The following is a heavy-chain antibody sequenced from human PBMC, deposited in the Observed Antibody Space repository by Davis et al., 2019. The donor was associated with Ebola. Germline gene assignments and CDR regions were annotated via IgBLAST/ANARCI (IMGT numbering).Heavy chain of an antibody. D-gene: IGHD6-19*01. Sequence: GESLKISCAASGFSFHSYAVTWVRQAPVKGLEWVSAISASGSNTYYADSVKGRFTISRDTSKNTVYLQMNSLRAEDTAVYYCAKPNSSDWDRKNLYYYYGMDVWGQGTTVTVSS. J-gene: IGHJ6*02. CDR3: AKPNSSDWDRKNLYYYYGMDV. CDR2: ISASGSNT. CDR1: GFSFHSYA. V-gene: IGHV3-23*01.